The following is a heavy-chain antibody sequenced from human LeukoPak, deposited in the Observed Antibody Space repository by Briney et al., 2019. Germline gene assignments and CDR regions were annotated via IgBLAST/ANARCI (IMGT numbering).Heavy chain of an antibody. CDR3: ARGVGGYDFWSGYFPYYFDY. V-gene: IGHV1-8*01. CDR2: MNPNSGNT. CDR1: GYTFPSYD. D-gene: IGHD3-3*01. J-gene: IGHJ4*02. Sequence: ASVKVSCKASGYTFPSYDINWVRQATGQGLEWMGWMNPNSGNTDYAQKFQGRVTMTRNTSISTAYMELSSLRSEDTAVYYCARGVGGYDFWSGYFPYYFDYWGEGTLVTVSS.